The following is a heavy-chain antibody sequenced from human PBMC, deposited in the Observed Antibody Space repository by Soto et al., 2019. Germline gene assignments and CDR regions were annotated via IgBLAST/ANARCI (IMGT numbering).Heavy chain of an antibody. D-gene: IGHD1-1*01. Sequence: SETRSLTCTVSGGSITGYSWSWIRQPPVRGLEWIGDIYCAGNTLYTPSLTNRATISVXXXKXXXXPGPRSXAASXTAVYYCARHEAVPKLQNGMGVWGQGTTVT. CDR3: ARHEAVPKLQNGMGV. V-gene: IGHV4-59*08. J-gene: IGHJ6*02. CDR1: GGSITGYS. CDR2: IYCAGNT.